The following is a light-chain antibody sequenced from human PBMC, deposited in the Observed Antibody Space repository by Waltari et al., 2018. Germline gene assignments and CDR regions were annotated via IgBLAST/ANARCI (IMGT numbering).Light chain of an antibody. V-gene: IGKV4-1*01. CDR2: WAS. J-gene: IGKJ2*01. CDR3: QQYYSTPRT. CDR1: QRVFYSSNNKNY. Sequence: DIVMTQSPDSLAVSLGERATINCKSSQRVFYSSNNKNYLAWYHKKPGQPPKLLIYWASTRESGVPDRFSGSGSGTDFTLTISSLQAEDVAVYYCQQYYSTPRTFGQGTKLEIK.